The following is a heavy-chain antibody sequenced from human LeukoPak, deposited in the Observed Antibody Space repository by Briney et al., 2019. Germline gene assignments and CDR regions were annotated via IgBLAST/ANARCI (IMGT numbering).Heavy chain of an antibody. Sequence: PGGSLRLSCAVSGFTFRNYLMHWVRQAPGQGLVWVSRINQDESKAYADSVRGRFTVSRDNAENMLYLHLSGLRAEDTAVYFCGRGGDGIDFWGQGTTVIVSS. CDR2: INQDESKA. J-gene: IGHJ3*01. CDR1: GFTFRNYL. CDR3: GRGGDGIDF. D-gene: IGHD5-24*01. V-gene: IGHV3-74*01.